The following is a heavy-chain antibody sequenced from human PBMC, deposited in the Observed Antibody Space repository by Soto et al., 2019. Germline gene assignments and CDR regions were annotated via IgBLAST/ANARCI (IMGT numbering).Heavy chain of an antibody. V-gene: IGHV4-4*02. D-gene: IGHD3-10*01. Sequence: PSETLSLTCAFSVVSISSSNWWSWVRQPPGKGLEWIGEIYHSGSTNYNPSLKSRVTISVDKSKNQFSLKLSSVTAADTAVYYCARDRVGYYYGSGSGGGRYYFEYWGQGTLVIVSS. J-gene: IGHJ4*02. CDR3: ARDRVGYYYGSGSGGGRYYFEY. CDR1: VVSISSSNW. CDR2: IYHSGST.